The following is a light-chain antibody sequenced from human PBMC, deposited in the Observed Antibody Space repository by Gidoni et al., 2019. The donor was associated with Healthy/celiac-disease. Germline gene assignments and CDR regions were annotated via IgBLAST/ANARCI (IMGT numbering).Light chain of an antibody. CDR2: AAS. CDR1: QGISSY. Sequence: AIRMTQSPSSFSASTGDRVTITCRASQGISSYLAWYPQKPVKAPKLLIYAASTLQSGVPSRFSGSGSGTDFTLTISCLQSEDFATYYCQQYYSYPFTFXPXTKVDIK. J-gene: IGKJ3*01. CDR3: QQYYSYPFT. V-gene: IGKV1-8*01.